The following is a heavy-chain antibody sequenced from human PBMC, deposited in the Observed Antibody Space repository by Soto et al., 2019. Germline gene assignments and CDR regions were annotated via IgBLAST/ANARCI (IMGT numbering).Heavy chain of an antibody. V-gene: IGHV1-8*01. Sequence: ASVKVSCKASGYTFTSYDINWVRQATGQGLEWMGWMNPNSGNTGYAQKFQGRLTITKDTSKNQVVLTMTNMDPVDTATYYCAHRPGHRNPYYDILTGSRNWFDPWGQGTLVTVSS. CDR1: GYTFTSYD. D-gene: IGHD3-9*01. CDR2: MNPNSGNT. J-gene: IGHJ5*02. CDR3: AHRPGHRNPYYDILTGSRNWFDP.